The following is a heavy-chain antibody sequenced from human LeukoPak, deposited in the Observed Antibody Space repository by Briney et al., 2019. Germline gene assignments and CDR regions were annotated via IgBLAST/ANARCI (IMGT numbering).Heavy chain of an antibody. CDR2: INTRAANP. J-gene: IGHJ4*02. Sequence: GASVKVPCKASGYDFTAYTLNWVRQAPGQGLEWMGWINTRAANPTYAQGFVGRFVFSVDTSVDTAYLQISSLKAEDTAVYYCVRVGVLTTVFDYWGQGTLVAVSS. D-gene: IGHD4/OR15-4a*01. CDR1: GYDFTAYT. CDR3: VRVGVLTTVFDY. V-gene: IGHV7-4-1*02.